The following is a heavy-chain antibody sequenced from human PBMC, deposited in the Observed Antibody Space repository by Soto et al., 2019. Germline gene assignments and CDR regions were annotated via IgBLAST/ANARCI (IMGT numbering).Heavy chain of an antibody. CDR1: GFTFSSYS. J-gene: IGHJ3*02. CDR3: ARDLGVAAAGNDAFDI. D-gene: IGHD6-13*01. V-gene: IGHV3-21*01. Sequence: EVQLVESGGGLVKPGGSPRLSCAASGFTFSSYSMNWVRQAPGKGLEWVSSISSSSSYIYYADSVKGRFTISRDNAKNSLYLKMNSLRAEDTAVYYCARDLGVAAAGNDAFDIWGQGTMVTVSS. CDR2: ISSSSSYI.